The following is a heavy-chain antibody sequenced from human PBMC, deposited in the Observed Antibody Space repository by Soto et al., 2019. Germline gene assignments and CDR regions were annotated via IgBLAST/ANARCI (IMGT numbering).Heavy chain of an antibody. CDR2: IWYDGSKK. CDR1: GFTFSSFG. CDR3: ARDASYYSLWSGYYPSRNGMDV. D-gene: IGHD3-3*01. Sequence: QVQVVESGGGVVQPGRSLRLSCAASGFTFSSFGMHWVRQAPGKGLEWVALIWYDGSKKSYGDSVKGRFTISRDNSRNTVYLPMNSLRADDTAVYYCARDASYYSLWSGYYPSRNGMDVWGPGTKVTVSS. J-gene: IGHJ6*02. V-gene: IGHV3-33*01.